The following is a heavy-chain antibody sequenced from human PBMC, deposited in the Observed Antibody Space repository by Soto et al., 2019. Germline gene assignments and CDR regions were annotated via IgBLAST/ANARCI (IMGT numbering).Heavy chain of an antibody. CDR3: ARGSVSSQYGSGPHMMDV. CDR2: INPNSGGT. D-gene: IGHD3-10*01. Sequence: GASVKVSCKASGYTFTGYYMHWVRQAPGQGLEWMGWINPNSGGTNYAQKFQGWVTMTRDTSISTAYMELSRLRSDDTAVYYCARGSVSSQYGSGPHMMDVWGQGTTVTVSS. CDR1: GYTFTGYY. V-gene: IGHV1-2*04. J-gene: IGHJ6*02.